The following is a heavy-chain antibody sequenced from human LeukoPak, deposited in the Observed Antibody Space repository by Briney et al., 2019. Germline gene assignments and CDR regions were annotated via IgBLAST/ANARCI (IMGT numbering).Heavy chain of an antibody. CDR1: SGSISSYY. CDR2: IFSGGIT. V-gene: IGHV4-59*08. CDR3: ARGVCTSSYCYAGDYGLDV. Sequence: SETLPLTCTVSSGSISSYYWSWIRQPPGKGLEWIGYIFSGGITNYNPSLKSRTAISLDTSESQFFLTVTSVTAADTAVYYCARGVCTSSYCYAGDYGLDVWGQGTTVTVSS. D-gene: IGHD2-2*01. J-gene: IGHJ6*02.